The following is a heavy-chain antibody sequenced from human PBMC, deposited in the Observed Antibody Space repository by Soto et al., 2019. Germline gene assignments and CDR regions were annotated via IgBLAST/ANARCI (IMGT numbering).Heavy chain of an antibody. CDR3: ARDRGGRTKYSGSPRDCGMDV. CDR2: IYYSGST. Sequence: KPSETLSLTCTVSVGSISSGGYYWIWIRQHPGKGLEWIGYIYYSGSTYYNPSLKSRVTISVDTSKNQFSLKLSSVTAADTAVYYCARDRGGRTKYSGSPRDCGMDVWGQGTTVTVSS. D-gene: IGHD1-26*01. V-gene: IGHV4-31*03. CDR1: VGSISSGGYY. J-gene: IGHJ6*02.